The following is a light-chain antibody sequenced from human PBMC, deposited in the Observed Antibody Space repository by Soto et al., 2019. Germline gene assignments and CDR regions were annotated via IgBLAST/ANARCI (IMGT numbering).Light chain of an antibody. Sequence: EIGLTQSPGTLSLSPGERATLSCRASHSVSSSYLSWYQLKPGQXXXXXXXXXXXRATGIPDRFSGSGSGTDFTLTISRLEPEDFAVYYCQQYGSSPPSSTFGQRTRLEIK. CDR1: HSVSSSY. V-gene: IGKV3-20*01. J-gene: IGKJ5*01. CDR3: QQYGSSPPSST. CDR2: XXX.